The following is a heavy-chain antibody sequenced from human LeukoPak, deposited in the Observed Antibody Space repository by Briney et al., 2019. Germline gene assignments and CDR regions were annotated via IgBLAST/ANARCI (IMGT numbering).Heavy chain of an antibody. CDR2: INPNSGGT. CDR3: ARVWSGYDTAYFDY. V-gene: IGHV1-2*02. CDR1: GYTFTGYY. J-gene: IGHJ4*02. D-gene: IGHD5-12*01. Sequence: ASVKVSCKASGYTFTGYYMHWVRQAPGQGLEWMGWINPNSGGTNYAQKFQGRVTMTRDTSISTAYMELSRLRSDDTAVYYCARVWSGYDTAYFDYWGQGTLVTVSS.